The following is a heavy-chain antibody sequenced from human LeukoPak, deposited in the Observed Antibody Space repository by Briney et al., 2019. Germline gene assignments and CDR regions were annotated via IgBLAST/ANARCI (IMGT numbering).Heavy chain of an antibody. J-gene: IGHJ6*04. CDR2: INHRGST. CDR1: GGSFSNCY. CDR3: AREAFTMVRGVIIESYYNYYGMDV. D-gene: IGHD3-10*01. V-gene: IGHV4-34*01. Sequence: KPSETLSLTCAVSGGSFSNCYWSWIRQPPGKGLEWIGEINHRGSTNYNPSLKSRVTISVDTSKNQSSMKLSSVTAADTAVYYCAREAFTMVRGVIIESYYNYYGMDVWGKGTTVTVSS.